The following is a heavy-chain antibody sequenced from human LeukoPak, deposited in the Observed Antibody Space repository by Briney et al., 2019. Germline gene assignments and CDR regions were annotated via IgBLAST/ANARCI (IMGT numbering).Heavy chain of an antibody. Sequence: PSGTLSLTCTVSGGSISSGGYYWSRIRQHPGKGLEWIGYIYYSGSTYYNPSLKSRVTISVDTSKNQFSLKLSSVTAADTAVYYCAREEATIPHFDYWGQGTLVTVSS. CDR1: GGSISSGGYY. CDR3: AREEATIPHFDY. CDR2: IYYSGST. D-gene: IGHD5-12*01. J-gene: IGHJ4*02. V-gene: IGHV4-31*03.